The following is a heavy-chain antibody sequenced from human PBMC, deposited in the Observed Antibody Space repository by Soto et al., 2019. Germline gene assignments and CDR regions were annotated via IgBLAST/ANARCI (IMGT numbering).Heavy chain of an antibody. D-gene: IGHD6-13*01. Sequence: GGSLRLSCAASGFTFSSYGMHWVRQAPGKGLEWVAVISYDGSNKYYADSVKGRFTIFRDNSKNTLYLQMNSLRAEGTAVYYCAKDSVYSSSWWGAFDIWGQGTMVTVSS. CDR2: ISYDGSNK. CDR3: AKDSVYSSSWWGAFDI. J-gene: IGHJ3*02. V-gene: IGHV3-30*18. CDR1: GFTFSSYG.